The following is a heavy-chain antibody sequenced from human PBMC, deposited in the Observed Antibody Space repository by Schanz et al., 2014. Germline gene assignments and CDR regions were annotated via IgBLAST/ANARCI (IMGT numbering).Heavy chain of an antibody. V-gene: IGHV4-61*02. CDR2: VFPNGIT. D-gene: IGHD1-1*01. CDR3: ARDTTWRLDL. Sequence: QVQLQESGPGLLKPSETLSLTCTVSGGSIRSGTYYWSWIRQPAGKALEWVGRVFPNGITNYNPSLKRRDPKSLGPPKTQCSRTLTSLTAADTAVYYCARDTTWRLDLWGRGTLVTVSS. CDR1: GGSIRSGTYY. J-gene: IGHJ2*01.